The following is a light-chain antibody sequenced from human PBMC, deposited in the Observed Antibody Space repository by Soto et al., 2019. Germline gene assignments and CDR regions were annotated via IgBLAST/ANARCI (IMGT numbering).Light chain of an antibody. CDR3: SSYTSSSTVV. V-gene: IGLV2-14*01. Sequence: QSALTQPASVSGSPGQSITISCTGTSSDVGGYNYVSWYQQHPGKVPKVIIYDVSNRPSGVSNRFSGSKSGNTASLTISGLQAADEADYYCSSYTSSSTVVFGGGTKVTVL. J-gene: IGLJ3*02. CDR2: DVS. CDR1: SSDVGGYNY.